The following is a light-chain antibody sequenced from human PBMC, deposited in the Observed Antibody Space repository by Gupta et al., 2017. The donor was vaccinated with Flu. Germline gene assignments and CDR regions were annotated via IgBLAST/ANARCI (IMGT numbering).Light chain of an antibody. CDR3: QESYNSPPART. CDR1: QNITGA. J-gene: IGKJ2*01. CDR2: GTS. Sequence: SLSASVGDRVSSTCRAGQNITGALNWFQQKAGEAPKLVISGTSRLRSGVPSRFSGSSSGTEFTLTINSLQPEDSATYYCQESYNSPPARTFGQGTKVEIK. V-gene: IGKV1-39*01.